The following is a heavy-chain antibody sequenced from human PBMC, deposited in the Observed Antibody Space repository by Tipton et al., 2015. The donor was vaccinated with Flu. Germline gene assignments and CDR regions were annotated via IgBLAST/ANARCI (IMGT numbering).Heavy chain of an antibody. CDR2: IYYRGST. CDR1: GGSFSDGGYY. CDR3: ARAHPYTSGSWVEY. Sequence: TLSLTCSVSGGSFSDGGYYWTWIRHLPGKGLGWIGYIYYRGSTYYNPSLLSRVSISQDTSKSQFSLRLSSVTAADTAVYFCARAHPYTSGSWVEYWGQGTLVTVSS. D-gene: IGHD3-10*01. J-gene: IGHJ4*02. V-gene: IGHV4-31*03.